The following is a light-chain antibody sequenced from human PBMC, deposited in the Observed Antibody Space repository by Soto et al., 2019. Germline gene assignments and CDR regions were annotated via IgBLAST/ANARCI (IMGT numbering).Light chain of an antibody. J-gene: IGLJ1*01. CDR2: EVT. CDR1: SSDVGGYNY. CDR3: SSYTNSGTLYV. V-gene: IGLV2-14*01. Sequence: QSALTQPAYVSGSPGQSITISCTGTSSDVGGYNYVSWYQQHPGKAPKVMIYEVTYRPSGVSNRFSGSKSGNTASLTISGLQAEDEADYYCSSYTNSGTLYVFGTGTKLTVL.